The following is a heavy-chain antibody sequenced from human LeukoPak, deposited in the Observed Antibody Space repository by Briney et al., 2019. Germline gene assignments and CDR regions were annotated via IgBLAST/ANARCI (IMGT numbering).Heavy chain of an antibody. D-gene: IGHD1-14*01. CDR1: GFTFSSYA. Sequence: GGSLRLSCAASGFTFSSYAMHWVRQAPGKGLEWVAVISYDGSNKYYADSVKGRFTISRDNSKNTLYLQMNSLRAEDTAVYYCASMSNRDTDYWGQGTQVTVSS. CDR3: ASMSNRDTDY. CDR2: ISYDGSNK. V-gene: IGHV3-30*04. J-gene: IGHJ4*02.